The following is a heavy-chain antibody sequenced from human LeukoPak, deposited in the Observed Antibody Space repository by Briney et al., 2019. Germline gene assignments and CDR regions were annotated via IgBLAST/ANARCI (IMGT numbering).Heavy chain of an antibody. CDR2: IYSGGST. CDR3: ASTYYYGSGSAPLYYYYGMDV. Sequence: GGSLRLSCAASGFTVSSNYMSWVRQAPGKGLEWVSVIYSGGSTYYADSVKGRFTISRDNSKNTLYLRMNSLRAEDTAVYYCASTYYYGSGSAPLYYYYGMDVWGQGTTVTVSS. V-gene: IGHV3-53*01. CDR1: GFTVSSNY. D-gene: IGHD3-10*01. J-gene: IGHJ6*02.